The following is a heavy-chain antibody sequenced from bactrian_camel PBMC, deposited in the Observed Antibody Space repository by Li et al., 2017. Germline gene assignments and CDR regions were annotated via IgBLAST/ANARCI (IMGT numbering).Heavy chain of an antibody. J-gene: IGHJ6*01. CDR1: GVTYASSHD. CDR2: IYSGGSTT. CDR3: AISDTCASLEFGY. V-gene: IGHV3S40*01. Sequence: VQLVESGGGSVQTGGSLRLSCAASGVTYASSHDVNCMGWFRLPPGKEREMVAYIYSGGSTTDYHDSVKGRFTISRDNANTISLMMSSLKPEDTAMYYCAISDTCASLEFGYSGRGTQVTVS.